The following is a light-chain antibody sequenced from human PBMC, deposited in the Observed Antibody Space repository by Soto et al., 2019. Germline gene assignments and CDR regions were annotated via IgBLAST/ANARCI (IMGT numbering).Light chain of an antibody. CDR2: KAS. CDR1: QSISTW. V-gene: IGKV1-5*03. Sequence: DIQMTQSPSTLSASVGDRVTITCRASQSISTWLAWYQQKPGKAPKVLVHKASSLENGVPSRFSGTGSETEFPLTIISLPPDDFAAYYCQHYKHYTETAFGQGTKLEIK. CDR3: QHYKHYTETA. J-gene: IGKJ2*01.